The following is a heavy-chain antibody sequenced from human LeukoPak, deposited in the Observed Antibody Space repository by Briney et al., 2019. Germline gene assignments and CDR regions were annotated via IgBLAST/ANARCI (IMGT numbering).Heavy chain of an antibody. J-gene: IGHJ6*03. D-gene: IGHD3-10*01. CDR3: ARERFGELLYYYYYMDV. CDR2: IYHSGST. Sequence: SETLSLTCTVSGYSISSGYYWGWIRQPPGKGLEWIGSIYHSGSTYYNPSLKSRVTISVDTSKNQFSLKLSSVTAADTAVYYCARERFGELLYYYYYMDVWGKGTTVTVSS. V-gene: IGHV4-38-2*02. CDR1: GYSISSGYY.